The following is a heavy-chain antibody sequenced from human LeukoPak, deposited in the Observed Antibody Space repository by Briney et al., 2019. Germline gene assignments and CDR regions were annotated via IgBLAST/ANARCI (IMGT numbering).Heavy chain of an antibody. CDR3: AMLLSGRDAFGM. Sequence: GGSLRLSCAASGFTFSNYWMHWVRQAPGKGLVRVSAINGDGSDTRYADSVKGRLTISRDNAKNTLYLQMNSLRADDTAVYYCAMLLSGRDAFGMWGQGTMVTVSS. D-gene: IGHD3-3*01. V-gene: IGHV3-74*01. J-gene: IGHJ3*02. CDR1: GFTFSNYW. CDR2: INGDGSDT.